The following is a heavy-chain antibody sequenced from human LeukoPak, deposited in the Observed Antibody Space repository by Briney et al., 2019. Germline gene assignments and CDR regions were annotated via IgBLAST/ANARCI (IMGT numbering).Heavy chain of an antibody. V-gene: IGHV3-30*18. CDR3: AKDFRIGYSAHFDY. J-gene: IGHJ4*02. CDR1: GFTFSRHG. D-gene: IGHD2-21*01. Sequence: SGGSLRLSCAPSGFTFSRHGMHWVRQAPGKGLEWVAIISNDGSRKYYAHSVEGRFTISRDNSKNTLYLQMDSLRGEDTAVYYCAKDFRIGYSAHFDYWGQGALVTVSS. CDR2: ISNDGSRK.